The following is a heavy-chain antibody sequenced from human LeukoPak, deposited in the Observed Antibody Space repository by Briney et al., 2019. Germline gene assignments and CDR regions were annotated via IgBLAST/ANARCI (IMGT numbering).Heavy chain of an antibody. CDR2: IYHSGST. CDR1: GYSISSGYY. Sequence: SETLSLTCTVSGYSISSGYYWGWIRQPPGKGLEWIGSIYHSGSTYYNPSLKSRVTISVDTSKNQFSLKLSSVTAADTAVYYCARGRFGEFNYWGQGTLVTVSS. D-gene: IGHD3-10*01. V-gene: IGHV4-38-2*02. J-gene: IGHJ4*02. CDR3: ARGRFGEFNY.